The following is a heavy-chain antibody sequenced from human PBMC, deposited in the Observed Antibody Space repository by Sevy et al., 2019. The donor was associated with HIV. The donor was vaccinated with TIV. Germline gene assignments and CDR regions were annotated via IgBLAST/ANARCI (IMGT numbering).Heavy chain of an antibody. Sequence: SETLSLGCTVSGGSLSGYQWNWIRQPPGKGLEWIGYIYDSGRTNYNPSLESRVTISVDTSKNQFSLNLNSVTAADTAVYYCARSLNNYYRAVYQMGLDYWGQGTLVTVSS. D-gene: IGHD3-22*01. V-gene: IGHV4-59*01. CDR1: GGSLSGYQ. CDR2: IYDSGRT. CDR3: ARSLNNYYRAVYQMGLDY. J-gene: IGHJ4*02.